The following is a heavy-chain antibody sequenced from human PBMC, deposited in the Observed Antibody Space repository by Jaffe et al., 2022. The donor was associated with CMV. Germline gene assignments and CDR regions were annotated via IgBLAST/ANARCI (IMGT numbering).Heavy chain of an antibody. D-gene: IGHD3-22*01. CDR1: GFTFSSYS. CDR2: ISSSSSYI. J-gene: IGHJ4*02. Sequence: EVQLVESGGGLVKPGGSLRLSCAASGFTFSSYSMNWVRQAPGKGLEWVSSISSSSSYIYYADSVKGRFTISRDNAKNSLYLQMNSLRAEDTAVYYCASIYYDSSGYFDYWGQGTLVTVSS. CDR3: ASIYYDSSGYFDY. V-gene: IGHV3-21*01.